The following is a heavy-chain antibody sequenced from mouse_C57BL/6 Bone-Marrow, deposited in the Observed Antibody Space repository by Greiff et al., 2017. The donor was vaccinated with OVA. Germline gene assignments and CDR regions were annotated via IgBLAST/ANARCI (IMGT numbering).Heavy chain of an antibody. Sequence: EVMLVESGGGLVQPGGSLKLSCAASGFTFSDYGMAWVRQAPRKGPEWVAFISNLAYSIYYADTVTGRFTISRENAKNTLYLEMSSLRSEDTAMYYCARGADSSGYPWFAYWGQGTLVTVSA. CDR3: ARGADSSGYPWFAY. CDR1: GFTFSDYG. V-gene: IGHV5-15*04. D-gene: IGHD3-2*02. J-gene: IGHJ3*01. CDR2: ISNLAYSI.